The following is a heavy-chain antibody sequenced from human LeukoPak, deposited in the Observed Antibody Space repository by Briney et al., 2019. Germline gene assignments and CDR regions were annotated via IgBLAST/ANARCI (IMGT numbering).Heavy chain of an antibody. CDR3: ARGRITMVRGVRRGYYFDY. CDR2: INHSGST. J-gene: IGHJ4*02. Sequence: SETLSLTCAVYGGSFSGYYWSWIRQPPGKGLERIGEINHSGSTNYNPSLKSRVTISVDTSKDQFSLKLSSVTAADTAVYYCARGRITMVRGVRRGYYFDYWGQGTLGTVSS. V-gene: IGHV4-34*01. D-gene: IGHD3-10*01. CDR1: GGSFSGYY.